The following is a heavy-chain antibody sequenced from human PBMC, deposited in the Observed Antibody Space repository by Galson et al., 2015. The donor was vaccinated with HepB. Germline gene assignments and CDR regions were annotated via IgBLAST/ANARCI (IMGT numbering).Heavy chain of an antibody. CDR3: AKEGGQVLRYFDWTLGGGYYYYYGMDV. J-gene: IGHJ6*02. Sequence: SLRLSCAASGFTFSSYGMHWVRQAPGKGLEWVAVISYDGSNKYYADSVKGRFTISRDNSKNTLYLQMNSLRAGDTAVYYCAKEGGQVLRYFDWTLGGGYYYYYGMDVWGQGTTVTVSS. CDR1: GFTFSSYG. V-gene: IGHV3-30*18. D-gene: IGHD3-9*01. CDR2: ISYDGSNK.